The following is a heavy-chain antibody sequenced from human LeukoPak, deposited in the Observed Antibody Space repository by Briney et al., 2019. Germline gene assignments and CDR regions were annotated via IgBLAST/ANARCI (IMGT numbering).Heavy chain of an antibody. Sequence: SETLSLTCAVYGGSFSGYYWSWIRQPPGKGLEWIGEINHSGSTNYNPSLKSRVTISVDTSKNQFSLKLSSVTAADTAVYYCASTGYSSGWYGFWFDPWGQGTLVTVSS. CDR3: ASTGYSSGWYGFWFDP. V-gene: IGHV4-34*01. CDR1: GGSFSGYY. CDR2: INHSGST. J-gene: IGHJ5*02. D-gene: IGHD6-19*01.